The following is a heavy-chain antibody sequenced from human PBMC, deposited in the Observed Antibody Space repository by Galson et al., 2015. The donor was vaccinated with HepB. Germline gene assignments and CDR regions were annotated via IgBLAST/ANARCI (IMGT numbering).Heavy chain of an antibody. Sequence: SLRLSCAASGFTFSSYAMSWVRQAPGKGLEWVSAISGSGGSTYYADSVKGRFTISRDNSKNTLYLQMNSLRAEDTAVYYCAREGRIQLWRYYFDYWGQGTLVTVSS. V-gene: IGHV3-23*01. CDR3: AREGRIQLWRYYFDY. CDR1: GFTFSSYA. CDR2: ISGSGGST. D-gene: IGHD5-18*01. J-gene: IGHJ4*02.